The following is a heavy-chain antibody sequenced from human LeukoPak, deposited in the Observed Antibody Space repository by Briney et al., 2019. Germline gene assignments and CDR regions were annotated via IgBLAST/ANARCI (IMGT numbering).Heavy chain of an antibody. CDR3: ARDPLGAAMAPYYYYYMDV. CDR2: IIPIFGTA. J-gene: IGHJ6*03. V-gene: IGHV1-69*05. CDR1: GGTFSSYA. Sequence: SVKVSCKASGGTFSSYAISWVRQAPGQGLEWMGGIIPIFGTANYAQKFQGRVTITMDESTSTAYMELSSLRSEDTAVYYCARDPLGAAMAPYYYYYMDVWGKGTTVTVSS. D-gene: IGHD5-18*01.